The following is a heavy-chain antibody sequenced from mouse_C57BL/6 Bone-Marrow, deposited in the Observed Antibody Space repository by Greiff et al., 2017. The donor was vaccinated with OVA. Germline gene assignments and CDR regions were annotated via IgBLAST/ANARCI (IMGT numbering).Heavy chain of an antibody. Sequence: VQLQRSGPVLVKPGASVKMSCKASGYTFTDYYMNWVKQSHGKSLEWIGVINPYNGGTSYNQKFKGKATLTVDKSSSTAYMELNSLTSEDSAVYYCARSAGYYLDYWGQGTTLTVSS. CDR2: INPYNGGT. J-gene: IGHJ2*01. V-gene: IGHV1-19*01. CDR3: ARSAGYYLDY. D-gene: IGHD2-2*01. CDR1: GYTFTDYY.